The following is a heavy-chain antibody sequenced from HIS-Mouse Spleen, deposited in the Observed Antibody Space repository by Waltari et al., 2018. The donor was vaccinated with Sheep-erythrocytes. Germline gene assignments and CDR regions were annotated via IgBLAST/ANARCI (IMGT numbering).Heavy chain of an antibody. V-gene: IGHV4-59*08. D-gene: IGHD1-26*01. CDR3: ARLELGQFDY. Sequence: QVQLQESGPGLVKPSEILSLTCTVSGGSISSYYWSWIRQPPGKGLEWIGYIYYSGSTNYNPSLKSRVTISVDTSKNQFSLKLSSVTAADTAVYYCARLELGQFDYWGQGTLVTVSS. CDR1: GGSISSYY. CDR2: IYYSGST. J-gene: IGHJ4*02.